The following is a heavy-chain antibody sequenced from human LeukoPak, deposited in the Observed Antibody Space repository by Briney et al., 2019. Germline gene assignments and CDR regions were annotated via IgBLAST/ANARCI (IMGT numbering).Heavy chain of an antibody. J-gene: IGHJ4*02. CDR1: GYTFTRYD. V-gene: IGHV1-8*01. Sequence: ASVKVSCTASGYTFTRYDINWVRQAPGQGLEWMGWMNPKSGNTGYAQEFQGRVTMTRDTSISTAYMELSSLRSEDTAVYYCARGARYYDSSGYYLGYYFDYWGQGTLVTVSS. CDR2: MNPKSGNT. D-gene: IGHD3-22*01. CDR3: ARGARYYDSSGYYLGYYFDY.